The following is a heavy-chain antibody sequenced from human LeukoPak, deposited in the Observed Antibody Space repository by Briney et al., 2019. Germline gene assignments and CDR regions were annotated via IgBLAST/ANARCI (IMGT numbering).Heavy chain of an antibody. CDR3: ARRDGYNSGACDY. V-gene: IGHV3-23*01. CDR2: TSGTGERT. CDR1: GFTFSSYA. D-gene: IGHD5-24*01. J-gene: IGHJ6*02. Sequence: GGSLRLSCAASGFTFSSYAMTWVRQAPGKGLEWVSATSGTGERTYYADSVKGRFTISRDNSKNTLYLQMSSLRAEDTAVYYCARRDGYNSGACDYWGQGTTVTVSS.